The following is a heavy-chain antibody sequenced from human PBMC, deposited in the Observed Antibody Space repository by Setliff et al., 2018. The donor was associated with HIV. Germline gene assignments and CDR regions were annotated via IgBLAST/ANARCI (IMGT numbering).Heavy chain of an antibody. V-gene: IGHV4-59*01. CDR1: RGSIRYYF. D-gene: IGHD3-22*01. Sequence: SETLSLTCTVSRGSIRYYFWSWIRQPPGKGLECIGHISYSGTTNYNPSLESRVSISVDTSKNQFSLKLKSVTAADTAVYYCARDSDGSSYYHFAHWSQGTLVTVSS. CDR3: ARDSDGSSYYHFAH. J-gene: IGHJ4*02. CDR2: ISYSGTT.